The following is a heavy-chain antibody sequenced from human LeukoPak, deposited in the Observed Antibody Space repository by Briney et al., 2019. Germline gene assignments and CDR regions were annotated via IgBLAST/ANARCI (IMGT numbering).Heavy chain of an antibody. Sequence: GASVKVSCKASGYTFTGYYLHWVRQAPGQGLEWMGWINRSSGGTNYAQRFQGRVTMTRYTDISTAYMELSRLRSDDTAVYYCARKAGDYWGQGTLVTVSS. J-gene: IGHJ4*02. D-gene: IGHD6-19*01. V-gene: IGHV1-2*02. CDR3: ARKAGDY. CDR1: GYTFTGYY. CDR2: INRSSGGT.